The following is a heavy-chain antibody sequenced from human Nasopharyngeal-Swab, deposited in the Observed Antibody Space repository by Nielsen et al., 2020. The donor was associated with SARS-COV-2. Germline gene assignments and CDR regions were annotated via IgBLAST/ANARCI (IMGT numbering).Heavy chain of an antibody. Sequence: SETLSLTCAVYGGSFSSYYWSWIRQPPGKGMEWIGEINHSGSTNYNPSLKSPVTISVDTSKNQFSLKLSSVTAADTAVYYCARSHPYSSPHSWGQGTLVTVSS. J-gene: IGHJ4*02. CDR3: ARSHPYSSPHS. D-gene: IGHD6-19*01. CDR2: INHSGST. V-gene: IGHV4-34*01. CDR1: GGSFSSYY.